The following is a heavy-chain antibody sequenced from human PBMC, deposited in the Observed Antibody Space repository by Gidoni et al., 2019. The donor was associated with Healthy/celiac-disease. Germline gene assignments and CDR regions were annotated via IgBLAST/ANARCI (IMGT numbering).Heavy chain of an antibody. CDR1: GFNFSSYS. CDR2: ISSSSSTI. Sequence: EVQLVESGGGLVQPGGSLRLSCAASGFNFSSYSMNWVRQAPGKGLEWVSYISSSSSTIYYADSVKGRFTISRDNAKNSLYLQMNSLRAEDTAVYYCARGYSNLFDYWGQGTLVTVSS. V-gene: IGHV3-48*01. CDR3: ARGYSNLFDY. J-gene: IGHJ4*02. D-gene: IGHD4-4*01.